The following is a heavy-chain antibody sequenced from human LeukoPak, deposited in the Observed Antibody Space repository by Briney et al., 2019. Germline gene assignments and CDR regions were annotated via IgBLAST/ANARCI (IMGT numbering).Heavy chain of an antibody. CDR1: GFTVSSYA. CDR3: ATGTGVYYDSSGYYEPGDY. CDR2: ISVGGGST. D-gene: IGHD3-22*01. J-gene: IGHJ4*02. V-gene: IGHV3-23*01. Sequence: GGSLRLSCAASGFTVSSYAMSWVRQAPGKGREWVSAISVGGGSTYYADSGKGRFTISRDNTNNTLYPQMTRMRPEDTAVYYCATGTGVYYDSSGYYEPGDYWGQGTLVTVSS.